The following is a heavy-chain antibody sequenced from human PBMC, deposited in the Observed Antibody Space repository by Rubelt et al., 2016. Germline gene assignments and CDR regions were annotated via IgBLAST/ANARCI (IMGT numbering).Heavy chain of an antibody. Sequence: QVQLQQWGAGLLKPSETLSLTCAVYGGSFSDYYWSWIRQPPGKGLEWIGEINHSGRTNYNPSLKSRVTISVDTSKDQYSLKLNSLTAADTAGYYCRITIIRGVIPFDDWGQGTLVTVSS. D-gene: IGHD3-10*01. V-gene: IGHV4-34*01. CDR3: RITIIRGVIPFDD. J-gene: IGHJ4*02. CDR1: GGSFSDYY. CDR2: INHSGRT.